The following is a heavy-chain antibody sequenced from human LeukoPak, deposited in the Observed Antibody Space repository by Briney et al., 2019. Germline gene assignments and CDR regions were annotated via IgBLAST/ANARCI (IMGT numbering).Heavy chain of an antibody. D-gene: IGHD3-10*01. Sequence: GGSLRLSCAASGFTFSSFEMNWVRQAPGKGLEWVSYISHSGTFIYYADSVKGRFTISRDNAKNSLFLQMNSLRAEDTAVYYCARGAALLGFYYYYIDVWGKGTTVTISS. CDR1: GFTFSSFE. V-gene: IGHV3-48*03. CDR3: ARGAALLGFYYYYIDV. J-gene: IGHJ6*03. CDR2: ISHSGTFI.